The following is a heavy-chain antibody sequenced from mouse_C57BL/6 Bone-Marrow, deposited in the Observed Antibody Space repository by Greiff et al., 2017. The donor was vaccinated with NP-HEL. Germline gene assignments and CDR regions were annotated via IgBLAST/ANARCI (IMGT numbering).Heavy chain of an antibody. CDR1: GYTFTSYW. CDR2: IYPGNSDT. D-gene: IGHD2-4*01. J-gene: IGHJ3*01. CDR3: TRPSYYDYDGFAY. Sequence: VQLQQSGTVLARPGASVKMSCKTSGYTFTSYWMHWVKQRPGQGLEWIGAIYPGNSDTSYNQKFKGKAKLTAVTSASTAYMELSSLTNEDAAVYYCTRPSYYDYDGFAYWGQGTLVTVSA. V-gene: IGHV1-5*01.